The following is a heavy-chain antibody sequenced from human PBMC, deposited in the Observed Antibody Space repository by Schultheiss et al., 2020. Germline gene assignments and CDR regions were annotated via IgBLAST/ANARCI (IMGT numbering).Heavy chain of an antibody. D-gene: IGHD3-3*01. Sequence: SGPTLVKPTQTLTLTCTFSGFSLSTSGVGVGWIRQPPGKALEWLALIYWDDDKRYSPSLKSRLTITKDTSKNQVVLTMTNMDSVDTATYYCARIRITTNDPTHFDYWGKGTLVTVS. CDR1: GFSLSTSGVG. CDR3: ARIRITTNDPTHFDY. CDR2: IYWDDDK. J-gene: IGHJ4*02. V-gene: IGHV2-5*02.